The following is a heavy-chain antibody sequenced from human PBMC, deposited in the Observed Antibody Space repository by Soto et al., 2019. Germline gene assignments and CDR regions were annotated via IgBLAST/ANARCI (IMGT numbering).Heavy chain of an antibody. J-gene: IGHJ5*02. Sequence: QLLLQESGPGLVKPSETLSLTCTVSGGSILDSTYYWAWIRQSPGKGLEWIGTILYSGGTFYTPSLKSLVTMSVHTSINQFSLKLCSRTAADTAVYYCARQASGYYYVRFDPWCQGTLVTVSS. CDR3: ARQASGYYYVRFDP. CDR1: GGSILDSTYY. CDR2: ILYSGGT. V-gene: IGHV4-39*01. D-gene: IGHD3-22*01.